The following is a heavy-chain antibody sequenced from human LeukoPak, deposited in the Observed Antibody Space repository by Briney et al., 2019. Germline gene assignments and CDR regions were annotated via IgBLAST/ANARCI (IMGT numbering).Heavy chain of an antibody. Sequence: SVKVSCKASGGTFISYAISWVRQAPGQGLEWMGGIIPIFGTANYAQKFQGRVTITADESTSTAYMELSSLRSEATAVYYCARHYGSGSLYSYYGMDVWGKGTTVTVSS. V-gene: IGHV1-69*01. CDR2: IIPIFGTA. CDR3: ARHYGSGSLYSYYGMDV. J-gene: IGHJ6*04. D-gene: IGHD3-10*01. CDR1: GGTFISYA.